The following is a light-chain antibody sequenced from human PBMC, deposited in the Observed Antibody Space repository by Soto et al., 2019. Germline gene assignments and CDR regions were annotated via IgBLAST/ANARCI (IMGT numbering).Light chain of an antibody. CDR3: SSYTSTNTYVV. V-gene: IGLV2-14*01. CDR1: SSDVGGYNY. J-gene: IGLJ2*01. CDR2: EVS. Sequence: QSALTQPASLSGSPGQSITISCTGTSSDVGGYNYVSWYQQRPGKAPKLMIYEVSNRPSGVSNRFSGSKSGNPASLTISGLQAEDEADYYCSSYTSTNTYVVFGGGTKLTVL.